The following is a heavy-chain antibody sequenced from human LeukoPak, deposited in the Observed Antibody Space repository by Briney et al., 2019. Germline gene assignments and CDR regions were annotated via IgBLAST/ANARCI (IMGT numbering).Heavy chain of an antibody. CDR2: ISYDGSNK. V-gene: IGHV3-30*18. J-gene: IGHJ4*02. D-gene: IGHD3-16*02. CDR3: AKVWRDGHISGSYRGFHH. CDR1: GFTFDSYG. Sequence: GGSLGLSCAASGFTFDSYGIHWVRQAPGKGLEWVAGISYDGSNKCFGGSVKGRFTISRDNSRNTVYLQMNSLRIEDTAMYYCAKVWRDGHISGSYRGFHHWGQGTLVTVSS.